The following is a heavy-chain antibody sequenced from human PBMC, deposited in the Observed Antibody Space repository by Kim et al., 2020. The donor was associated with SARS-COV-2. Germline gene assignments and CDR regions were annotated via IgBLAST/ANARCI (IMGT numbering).Heavy chain of an antibody. D-gene: IGHD1-26*01. Sequence: ASVKVSCKASGYTFTSYYMHWVRQAPGQGLEWMGIINPSGGSTSYAQKFQGRVTMTRDTSTSTVYMELSSLRSEDTAVYYCARGSLGGATTRVFDYWGQGTLVTVSS. J-gene: IGHJ4*02. CDR3: ARGSLGGATTRVFDY. CDR2: INPSGGST. CDR1: GYTFTSYY. V-gene: IGHV1-46*01.